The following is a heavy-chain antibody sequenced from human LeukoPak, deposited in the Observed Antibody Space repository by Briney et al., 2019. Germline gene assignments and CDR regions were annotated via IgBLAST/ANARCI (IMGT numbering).Heavy chain of an antibody. V-gene: IGHV3-48*03. CDR3: AELGITMIGGV. J-gene: IGHJ6*04. CDR1: GFTFDDYA. CDR2: ISSSGSTI. D-gene: IGHD3-10*02. Sequence: GGSLRLSCAASGFTFDDYAMSWVRQAPGKGLEWVSYISSSGSTIYYADSVKGRFTISRDNAKNSLYLQMNSLGAEDTAVYYCAELGITMIGGVWGKGTTVTISS.